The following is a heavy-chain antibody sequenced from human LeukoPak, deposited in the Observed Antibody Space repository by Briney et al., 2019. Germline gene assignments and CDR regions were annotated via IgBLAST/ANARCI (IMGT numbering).Heavy chain of an antibody. J-gene: IGHJ4*02. Sequence: GGSLRLSCAASGFTFSSYSMNWVRQAPGKGLEWVSYISSSGSTIYYADSVKGRFTISRDNAKNSLYLQMNSLRAEDTAVYYCARDRDSWLDYWGQGTLVTVSS. CDR2: ISSSGSTI. CDR1: GFTFSSYS. CDR3: ARDRDSWLDY. D-gene: IGHD6-13*01. V-gene: IGHV3-48*04.